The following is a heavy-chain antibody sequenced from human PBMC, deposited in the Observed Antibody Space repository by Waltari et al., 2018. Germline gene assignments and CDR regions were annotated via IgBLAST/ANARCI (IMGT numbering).Heavy chain of an antibody. V-gene: IGHV3-48*03. CDR3: ARGGGEDAFDI. J-gene: IGHJ3*02. CDR1: GLPFSSYE. CDR2: ISSSGSTI. D-gene: IGHD3-10*01. Sequence: EVQLVESGGGLVQPGGSLRLSCAASGLPFSSYEMNWVRQAPGKGLEWVSYISSSGSTIYYADSVKGRFTISRDNAKNSLYLQMNSLRAEDTAVYYCARGGGEDAFDIWGQGTMVTVSS.